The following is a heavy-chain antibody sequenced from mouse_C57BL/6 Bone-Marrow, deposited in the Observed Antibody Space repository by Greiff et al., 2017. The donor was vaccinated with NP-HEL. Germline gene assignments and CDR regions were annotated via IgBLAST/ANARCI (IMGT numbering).Heavy chain of an antibody. V-gene: IGHV10-1*01. D-gene: IGHD2-3*01. Sequence: DVMLVESGGGLVQPKGSLKLSCAASGFSFNTYAMNWVRQAPGKGLEWVARIRSKSNNYATYYADSVKDRFTISRDDSESMLYLQMNNLKTEDTAMYYCVGGDGYYCAMDYWGQGTSVTVSS. CDR2: IRSKSNNYAT. CDR3: VGGDGYYCAMDY. CDR1: GFSFNTYA. J-gene: IGHJ4*01.